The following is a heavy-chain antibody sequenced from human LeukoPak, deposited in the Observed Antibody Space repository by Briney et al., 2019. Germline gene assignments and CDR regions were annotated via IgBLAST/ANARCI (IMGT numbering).Heavy chain of an antibody. CDR3: ARARIAVAGTYDH. V-gene: IGHV3-64*01. CDR1: GFTFGSYA. J-gene: IGHJ5*02. D-gene: IGHD6-19*01. Sequence: GGSRTLARAAGGFTFGSYAMRWVRQAPGKGLEYVSAISSMGGSTYHANSVKGRFTISRDNSKNTLYLQMRSLRAEDMAVYYCARARIAVAGTYDHWGQGTLVTVSS. CDR2: ISSMGGST.